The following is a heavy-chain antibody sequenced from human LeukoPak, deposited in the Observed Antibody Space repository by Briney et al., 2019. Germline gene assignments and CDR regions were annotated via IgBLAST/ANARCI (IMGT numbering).Heavy chain of an antibody. D-gene: IGHD3-9*01. CDR3: AKWGDYDILTGYYDSDY. CDR2: VSGRDDST. Sequence: GASLSLSCAASGFTFRNYAMSWARQAPGKGLEWVSVVSGRDDSTYYADSVKGRFTISRDNSKNTLYLQMNSLRAEDTAVYYCAKWGDYDILTGYYDSDYWGQGTLVTVSS. J-gene: IGHJ4*02. CDR1: GFTFRNYA. V-gene: IGHV3-23*01.